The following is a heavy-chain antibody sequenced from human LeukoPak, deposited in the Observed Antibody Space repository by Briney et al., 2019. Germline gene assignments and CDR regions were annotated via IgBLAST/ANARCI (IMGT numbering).Heavy chain of an antibody. Sequence: GGSLRLSCAASGFTFSSYSMNWVRQAPGKGLEWVSYISSSSSTIYYADSVKGRFTISRDNAKNSLYLQMNSLRAEDTAVYYCARASWSSGWPGGYYFDYWGQGTLVTVSS. V-gene: IGHV3-48*04. CDR1: GFTFSSYS. CDR2: ISSSSSTI. CDR3: ARASWSSGWPGGYYFDY. D-gene: IGHD6-19*01. J-gene: IGHJ4*02.